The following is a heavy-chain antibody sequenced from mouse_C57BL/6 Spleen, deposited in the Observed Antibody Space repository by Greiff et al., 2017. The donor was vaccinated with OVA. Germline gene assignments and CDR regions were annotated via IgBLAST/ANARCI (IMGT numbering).Heavy chain of an antibody. Sequence: VQLQQPGPELVKPGASVKISCKASGYAFSSSWMNWVKQRPGKGLEWIGRIYPGGGDTNYNGKFKGKATLTADKSSSTAYMQLSSLTSEDSAVYFCARYYYSNYGYFDVWGTGTTVTVSS. CDR1: GYAFSSSW. V-gene: IGHV1-82*01. J-gene: IGHJ1*03. CDR2: IYPGGGDT. D-gene: IGHD2-5*01. CDR3: ARYYYSNYGYFDV.